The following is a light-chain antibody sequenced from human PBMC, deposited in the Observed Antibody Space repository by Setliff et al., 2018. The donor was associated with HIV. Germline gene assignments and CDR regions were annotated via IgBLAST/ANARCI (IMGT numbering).Light chain of an antibody. CDR2: EVT. CDR1: SSDVGGYNH. V-gene: IGLV2-14*01. CDR3: SSYTTRKIVI. J-gene: IGLJ2*01. Sequence: QSALTQPASVSGSPGQSISISCTGTSSDVGGYNHVSWYQQEPDRAPKLVIYEVTNRPSGVSNRFSGSRSGVTASLTIAGLQTDDEGDYYCSSYTTRKIVIFGGGTKVTVL.